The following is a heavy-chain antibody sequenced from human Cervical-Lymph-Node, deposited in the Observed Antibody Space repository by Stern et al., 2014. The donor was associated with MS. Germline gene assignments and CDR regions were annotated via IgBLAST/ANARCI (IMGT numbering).Heavy chain of an antibody. D-gene: IGHD3-16*01. J-gene: IGHJ4*02. CDR3: ARSDRLWGSFDY. CDR1: GASISTVGYY. V-gene: IGHV4-31*03. Sequence: QLQLQESSPGLVKPSQTLSLTCTVSGASISTVGYYWSWIRQHPGKGLEWIAYISYIGSTYYNPSLKSRVSISADTSKSQFSLNLTSVTAADTALYYCARSDRLWGSFDYWGQGTLVAVSS. CDR2: ISYIGST.